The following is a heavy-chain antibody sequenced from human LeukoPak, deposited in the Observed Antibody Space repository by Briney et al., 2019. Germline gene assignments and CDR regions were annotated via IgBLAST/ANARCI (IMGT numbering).Heavy chain of an antibody. D-gene: IGHD2-8*01. J-gene: IGHJ3*02. CDR3: TRRYCTDGVCPFDI. V-gene: IGHV3-21*01. CDR1: GFTFSTSS. Sequence: GGSLRLSCAASGFTFSTSSMTWVRQAPGKGLEWVSSISRSGDYTYYADSVKGRFTMSRDNAKNSLYLQMNSLGAEDTAVYYCTRRYCTDGVCPFDIWGQGTMVTVSS. CDR2: ISRSGDYT.